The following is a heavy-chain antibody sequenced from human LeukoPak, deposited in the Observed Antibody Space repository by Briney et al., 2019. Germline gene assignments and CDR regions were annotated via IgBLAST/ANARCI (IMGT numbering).Heavy chain of an antibody. CDR3: ARHNSGSYYY. CDR2: IYHSGST. Sequence: SETLSLTCAVSGYSISSGYYWGWIRQPPGKGLEWIGSIYHSGSTYYNPSLKSRVTISVDTSKNQFSLKLSSVTAADTAVYYCARHNSGSYYYWGQGTLVTVSS. J-gene: IGHJ4*02. CDR1: GYSISSGYY. V-gene: IGHV4-38-2*01. D-gene: IGHD1-26*01.